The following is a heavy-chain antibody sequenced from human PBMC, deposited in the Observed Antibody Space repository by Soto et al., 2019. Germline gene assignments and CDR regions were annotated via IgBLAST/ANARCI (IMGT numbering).Heavy chain of an antibody. Sequence: QVKLVQSGAEEKKPGASVKVSCKASGYTFTSYAMHWVRQAPGQGLEWMGWINAGNGNTKYSQKFQGRVTITRDTSASTAYMELSSLRSEDTAVYYCARDWGTTTVSLNWFDPWGQGTLVTVSS. CDR1: GYTFTSYA. D-gene: IGHD4-17*01. CDR2: INAGNGNT. CDR3: ARDWGTTTVSLNWFDP. J-gene: IGHJ5*02. V-gene: IGHV1-3*05.